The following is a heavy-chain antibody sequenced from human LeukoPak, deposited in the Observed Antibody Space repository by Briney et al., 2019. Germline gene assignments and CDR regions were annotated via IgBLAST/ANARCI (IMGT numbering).Heavy chain of an antibody. CDR1: GGTFSSYA. Sequence: ASVKVSCKASGGTFSSYAISWVRQAPGQGLEWMGIINPSGGSTSYAQKFQGRVTMTRDMSTSTVYMELSSLRSEDTAVYYCARGRSTTMVRGVRRDYYYYMDVWGKGTTVTVSS. V-gene: IGHV1-46*01. CDR2: INPSGGST. CDR3: ARGRSTTMVRGVRRDYYYYMDV. D-gene: IGHD3-10*01. J-gene: IGHJ6*03.